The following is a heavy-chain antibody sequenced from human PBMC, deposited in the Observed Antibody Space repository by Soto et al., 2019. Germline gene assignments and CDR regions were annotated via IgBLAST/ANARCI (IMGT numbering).Heavy chain of an antibody. J-gene: IGHJ5*02. CDR2: IIPIFSTP. CDR1: GGTLGSYA. CDR3: ARPIQYYFDTSAQSAWFDP. D-gene: IGHD3-22*01. V-gene: IGHV1-69*01. Sequence: QVQLVQSGAEVKKPGSSVKVYCRASGGTLGSYAISWVRQSPGQGLEWMGGIIPIFSTPNYAQKFQGRVTITADESTSTAYMELSSLRSEDTAVYYCARPIQYYFDTSAQSAWFDPWGQGTLVTVSS.